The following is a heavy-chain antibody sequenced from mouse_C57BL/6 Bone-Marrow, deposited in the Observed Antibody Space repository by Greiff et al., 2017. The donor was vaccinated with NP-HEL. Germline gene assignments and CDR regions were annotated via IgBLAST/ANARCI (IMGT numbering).Heavy chain of an antibody. D-gene: IGHD1-1*01. CDR2: INPYNGGT. Sequence: EVQLQQSGPVLVKPGASVKMSCKASGYTFTDYYMNWVKQSHGKSLEWIGVINPYNGGTSYNQKFKGKATLTVDKSSSTAYMELNSLTSEDSAVYYCARSGFITTVEAYWGQGTLVTVSA. J-gene: IGHJ3*01. V-gene: IGHV1-19*01. CDR3: ARSGFITTVEAY. CDR1: GYTFTDYY.